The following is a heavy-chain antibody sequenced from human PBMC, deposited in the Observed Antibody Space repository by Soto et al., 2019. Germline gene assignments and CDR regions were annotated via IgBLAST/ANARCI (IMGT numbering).Heavy chain of an antibody. V-gene: IGHV1-46*01. CDR1: GYAFTSYY. J-gene: IGHJ5*02. Sequence: ASVKVSCKASGYAFTSYYMHWVRQAPGQGLEWMGIIIPGGGFTLYTENFQGRITMSSDTSTSTIYMVLSSLRSEDTATYYCTRDLPDGGNAWGQGTLVTVSS. CDR2: IIPGGGFT. CDR3: TRDLPDGGNA. D-gene: IGHD2-15*01.